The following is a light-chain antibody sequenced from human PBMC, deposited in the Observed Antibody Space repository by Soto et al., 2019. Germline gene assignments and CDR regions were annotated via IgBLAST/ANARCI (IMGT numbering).Light chain of an antibody. CDR3: QKYTNVPA. CDR1: EGISNY. CDR2: AAS. V-gene: IGKV1-27*01. Sequence: DIQMTQSPSSLSASVGEGVTITCRAREGISNYLAWYQQIPGKVPKLLISAASTLQSGVPSRFSGSGSGTDFTLTITSLQPEDVATYYCQKYTNVPAFGGGTKVEIK. J-gene: IGKJ4*01.